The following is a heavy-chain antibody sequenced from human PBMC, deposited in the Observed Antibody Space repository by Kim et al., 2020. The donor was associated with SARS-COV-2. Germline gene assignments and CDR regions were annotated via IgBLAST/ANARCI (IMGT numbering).Heavy chain of an antibody. J-gene: IGHJ4*02. D-gene: IGHD2-2*01. CDR2: IKKDGSVE. Sequence: GGSLRLSCVVSGFTFSDYWISWVRQAPGKGLEWVANIKKDGSVENYGVSVKGRFTISRDNAKNSVYLQMNSLRAEDTAVYFCARDDMAVPAGDYWGQGTL. CDR1: GFTFSDYW. CDR3: ARDDMAVPAGDY. V-gene: IGHV3-7*01.